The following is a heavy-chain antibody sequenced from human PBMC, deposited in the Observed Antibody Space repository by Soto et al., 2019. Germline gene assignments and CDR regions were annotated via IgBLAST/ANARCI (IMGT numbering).Heavy chain of an antibody. D-gene: IGHD2-21*02. J-gene: IGHJ6*02. CDR3: ASTVVTKYYYYGMDV. V-gene: IGHV3-21*01. CDR1: GFTFSSYS. Sequence: PVGSLRLSCAASGFTFSSYSMNWVRQAPGKGLEWVSSISSSSSYIYYADSVKGRFTISRDNAKNSLYLQMNSLRAEDTAVYYCASTVVTKYYYYGMDVWGQGTTVTVSS. CDR2: ISSSSSYI.